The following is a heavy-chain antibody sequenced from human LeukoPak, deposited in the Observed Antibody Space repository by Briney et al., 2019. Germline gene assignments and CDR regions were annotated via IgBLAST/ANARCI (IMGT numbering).Heavy chain of an antibody. D-gene: IGHD6-6*01. Sequence: PGGSLRLSCAASGFSFSSHSMNWVRQAPGKGLEWVSSISSTSSYIYYADSVKGRFTISRDNAKNSLYLQMYSLRGEDTAVYYCARDLGVRSRPYSDYWGQGTLVTVSS. CDR3: ARDLGVRSRPYSDY. CDR2: ISSTSSYI. CDR1: GFSFSSHS. V-gene: IGHV3-21*06. J-gene: IGHJ4*02.